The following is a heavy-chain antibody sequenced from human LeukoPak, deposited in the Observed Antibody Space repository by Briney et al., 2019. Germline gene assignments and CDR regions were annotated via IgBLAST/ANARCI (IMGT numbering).Heavy chain of an antibody. CDR3: AKDHRDHRSWYSNYFDY. J-gene: IGHJ4*02. CDR2: ISGSGGST. Sequence: GSLRLSCAASGFTFSSYAMSWVRQAPGKGLEWVSAISGSGGSTYYADSVKGRFTISRDNSKNTLYLQMNSLRAEDTAVYYCAKDHRDHRSWYSNYFDYWGQGTLVTVSS. CDR1: GFTFSSYA. D-gene: IGHD6-13*01. V-gene: IGHV3-23*01.